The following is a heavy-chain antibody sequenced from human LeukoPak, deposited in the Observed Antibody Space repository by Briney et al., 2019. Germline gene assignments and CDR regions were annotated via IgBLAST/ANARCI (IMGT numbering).Heavy chain of an antibody. Sequence: GGSLRLSCAASGFTFSSYGMHWVRQAPGKGLEGVAFIRYDGSNKYYADSVKGRFTISRDNSKNTLYVQMNSLRAEDTAVYYCAKESTHYGGGYFDYWGQGTLATVSS. CDR2: IRYDGSNK. D-gene: IGHD4-17*01. CDR1: GFTFSSYG. V-gene: IGHV3-30*02. CDR3: AKESTHYGGGYFDY. J-gene: IGHJ4*02.